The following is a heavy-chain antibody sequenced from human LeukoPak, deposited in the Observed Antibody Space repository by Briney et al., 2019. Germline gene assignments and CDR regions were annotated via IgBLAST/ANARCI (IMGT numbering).Heavy chain of an antibody. CDR3: ARENGYRYDY. J-gene: IGHJ4*02. CDR2: IYYSGST. Sequence: SETLSLTCTVSGGSISSYYWSWIRQPPGKGLEWIGYIYYSGSTNYNPSLKSRVTISVDTSKNQFSLKLSSVTAADTALYYCARENGYRYDYWGQGTLVTVSS. V-gene: IGHV4-59*01. D-gene: IGHD5-18*01. CDR1: GGSISSYY.